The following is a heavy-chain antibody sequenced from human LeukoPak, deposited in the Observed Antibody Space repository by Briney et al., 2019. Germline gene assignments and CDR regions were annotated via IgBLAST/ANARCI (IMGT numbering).Heavy chain of an antibody. V-gene: IGHV1-2*02. Sequence: ASVKVSCKPSGYTLTDYYMHWVRQAPGQGLESMGWINPHRGGTNYAQKFQGRVTMDRDTTNTTPYTELTRLRCDDTAVYYCAIDGRSGGFDPWGQGALVTVSS. J-gene: IGHJ5*02. D-gene: IGHD1-26*01. CDR3: AIDGRSGGFDP. CDR2: INPHRGGT. CDR1: GYTLTDYY.